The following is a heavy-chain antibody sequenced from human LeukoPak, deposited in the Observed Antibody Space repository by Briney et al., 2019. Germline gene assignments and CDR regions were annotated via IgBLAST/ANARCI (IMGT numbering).Heavy chain of an antibody. CDR2: INPNTGGT. J-gene: IGHJ4*02. V-gene: IGHV1-2*02. CDR3: ARSPHYDFWSAPGY. Sequence: ASVKVSCKASGYSFTAYYMHWMRQAPGQGLEWMGWINPNTGGTNYAQEFQGRVTMTRDTSFSTVFLELSRLRSDDTAVYYCARSPHYDFWSAPGYWGQGTLVTVSS. CDR1: GYSFTAYY. D-gene: IGHD3-3*01.